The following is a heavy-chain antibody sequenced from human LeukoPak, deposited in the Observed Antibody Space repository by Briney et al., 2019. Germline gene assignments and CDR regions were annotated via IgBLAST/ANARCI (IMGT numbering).Heavy chain of an antibody. CDR1: GFTFSSYW. J-gene: IGHJ6*03. CDR2: IKQDGSEK. CDR3: ARVPDYYYYYYMDV. Sequence: TGGSLRLSCAASGFTFSSYWMSWVRQAPGKGLEWVANIKQDGSEKYYVDSVKGRFTISRDNAKNSLYLQMNSLRAEDTAVYYCARVPDYYYYYYMDVWGKGTTVTVSS. V-gene: IGHV3-7*01.